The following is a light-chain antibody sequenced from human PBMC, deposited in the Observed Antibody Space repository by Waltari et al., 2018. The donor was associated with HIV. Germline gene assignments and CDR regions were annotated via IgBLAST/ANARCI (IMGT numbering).Light chain of an antibody. Sequence: EIVLTQSPDTLSLSPGERATLSCRASQSISSTFLAWYQKKPGQTPRLLLYGASTRATGIPDRFSGSGSGTDFTLTISRLEPEDFAVYYCQQYATSPYNFGQGTKLDI. J-gene: IGKJ2*01. CDR2: GAS. V-gene: IGKV3-20*01. CDR3: QQYATSPYN. CDR1: QSISSTF.